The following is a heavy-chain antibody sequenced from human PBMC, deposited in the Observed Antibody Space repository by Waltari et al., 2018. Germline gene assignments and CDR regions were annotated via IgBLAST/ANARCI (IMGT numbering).Heavy chain of an antibody. Sequence: QLQLQESGPGLVKPSETLSLTCTVSGGSISTNYTWGWIRQPPGKGLEWMGNMQYRGSTFYNPSLKSRVTISLDTSKNQFSLRLNSVGAADTAVYFCGRIAFGDDGGYFQHWGQGTLVTVSS. V-gene: IGHV4-39*01. D-gene: IGHD4-17*01. J-gene: IGHJ1*01. CDR2: MQYRGST. CDR1: GGSISTNYT. CDR3: GRIAFGDDGGYFQH.